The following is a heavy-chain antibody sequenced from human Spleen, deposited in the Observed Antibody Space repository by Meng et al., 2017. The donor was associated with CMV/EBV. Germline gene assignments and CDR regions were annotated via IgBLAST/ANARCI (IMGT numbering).Heavy chain of an antibody. CDR3: ASDFRDGYNYRY. D-gene: IGHD5-24*01. V-gene: IGHV1-69*05. Sequence: CKASGGAFSSYAISWVRQAPGQGLEWMGGIIPIFGTANYAQKFQGRVTITTDESTSTAYMELSSLRSEDTAVYYCASDFRDGYNYRYWGQGTLVTVSS. J-gene: IGHJ4*02. CDR1: GGAFSSYA. CDR2: IIPIFGTA.